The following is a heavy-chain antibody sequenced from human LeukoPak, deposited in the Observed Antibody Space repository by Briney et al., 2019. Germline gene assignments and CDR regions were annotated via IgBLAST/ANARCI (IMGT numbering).Heavy chain of an antibody. CDR3: AKDIVVVPAAIRSGENWFDP. Sequence: GGSLRLSCAASGFTFSSYAMSWVRQAPGKGLEWVSAISGSGGSTYYADSVKGRFTISRDNSKNTLYLQMNSLRAEDTAVYYCAKDIVVVPAAIRSGENWFDPWGQGTLVTVSS. CDR1: GFTFSSYA. D-gene: IGHD2-2*01. CDR2: ISGSGGST. V-gene: IGHV3-23*01. J-gene: IGHJ5*02.